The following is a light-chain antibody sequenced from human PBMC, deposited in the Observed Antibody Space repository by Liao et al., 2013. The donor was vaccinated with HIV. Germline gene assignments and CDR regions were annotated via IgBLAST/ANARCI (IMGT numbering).Light chain of an antibody. V-gene: IGLV3-1*01. Sequence: SYELTQPPSVSVSPGQTARITCSGDHLGDKSASWYQQKPGQSPVLLIYQNSRRPSGIPERFSGSKSGNTATLSISRVEDGDEADYYCQVWDSSTDHPVFGGGTKLTVL. CDR3: QVWDSSTDHPV. J-gene: IGLJ3*02. CDR1: HLGDKS. CDR2: QNS.